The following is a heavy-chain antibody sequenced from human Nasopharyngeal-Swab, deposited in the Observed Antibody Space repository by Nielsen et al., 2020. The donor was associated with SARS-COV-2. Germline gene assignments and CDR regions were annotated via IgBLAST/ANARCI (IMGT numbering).Heavy chain of an antibody. CDR1: GGSFSGYY. D-gene: IGHD6-19*01. V-gene: IGHV4-34*01. J-gene: IGHJ4*02. CDR3: ARGRSSGWYHYYFDY. Sequence: LRLSCAVYGGSFSGYYWSWIRQPPGKGLEWIGETSHYGSTNYNPSLKSRVTISVDTSKNQFSLKLSSVTAADTAVYYCARGRSSGWYHYYFDYWGQGTLVTVSS. CDR2: TSHYGST.